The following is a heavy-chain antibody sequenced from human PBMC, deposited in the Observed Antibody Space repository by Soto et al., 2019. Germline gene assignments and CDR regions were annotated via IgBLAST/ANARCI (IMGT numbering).Heavy chain of an antibody. J-gene: IGHJ4*02. D-gene: IGHD2-15*01. CDR2: ISSSSSYI. V-gene: IGHV3-21*01. CDR1: GFTFSSYS. CDR3: ARECSGGSCYPGTFDY. Sequence: GGSLRLSCAASGFTFSSYSMNWVRQAPGKGLEWVSSISSSSSYIYYADSVKGRFTISRDNAKNSLYLQMNSLRAEDTAVYYCARECSGGSCYPGTFDYWGQGTRVTVAS.